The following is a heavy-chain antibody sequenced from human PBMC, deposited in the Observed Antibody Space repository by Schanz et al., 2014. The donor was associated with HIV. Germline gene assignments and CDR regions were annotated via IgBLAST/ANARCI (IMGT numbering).Heavy chain of an antibody. CDR1: GFTFSDFS. D-gene: IGHD5-18*01. J-gene: IGHJ6*02. CDR2: SRVKSDSYAT. Sequence: QVLESGGGLVQTGGSLRLSCVASGFTFSDFSMNWVRQAPGKGLEWVARSRVKSDSYATEYAASVTGRFTISRDDSKNSVYLQMNSLNIEDTAVYYCRGYRFYYGVDFWGQGTTVTVS. CDR3: RGYRFYYGVDF. V-gene: IGHV3-72*01.